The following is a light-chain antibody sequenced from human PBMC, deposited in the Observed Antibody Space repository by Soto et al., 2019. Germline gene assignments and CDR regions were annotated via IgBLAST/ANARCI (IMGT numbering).Light chain of an antibody. CDR3: QQYNSWPPIT. CDR2: GAS. V-gene: IGKV3-15*01. CDR1: QSVRTK. J-gene: IGKJ5*01. Sequence: EIVMTQSPLTLPVTPGEPSSISCMASQSVRTKLAWYQQKAGQAPRLLIYGASTRATGIPDRFSGSGSGTEFTLTISSLQSEDFAVYYCQQYNSWPPITFGQGTRLEIK.